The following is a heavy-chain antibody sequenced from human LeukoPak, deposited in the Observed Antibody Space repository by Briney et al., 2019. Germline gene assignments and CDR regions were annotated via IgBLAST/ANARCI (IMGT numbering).Heavy chain of an antibody. V-gene: IGHV2-70*04. CDR2: NDWDDDK. D-gene: IGHD3-10*01. CDR1: GFSLSTSGLR. CDR3: ARISPYGSGTWSDY. J-gene: IGHJ4*02. Sequence: SGPTLVNPTHTFTLTCTFSGFSLSTSGLRVSWIRQPPGKALEWLARNDWDDDKFYSTSLKTRLTISKDTSKNQVVLTMTNMDPVDTATYYCARISPYGSGTWSDYWGQGTLVTVSS.